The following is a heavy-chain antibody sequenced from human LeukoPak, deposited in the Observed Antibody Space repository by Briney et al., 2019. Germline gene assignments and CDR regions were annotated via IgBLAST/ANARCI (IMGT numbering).Heavy chain of an antibody. J-gene: IGHJ4*02. Sequence: GGSLRLSCAASGFXFSSYAMSWVRQAPGKGLEWVSAISGSGGSTYYADSVKGRFTISRDNSKNTLYLQMNSLRAEDTAVYYCAKDASITMIVVVITDYFDYWGQGTLVTVSS. CDR1: GFXFSSYA. CDR2: ISGSGGST. V-gene: IGHV3-23*01. D-gene: IGHD3-22*01. CDR3: AKDASITMIVVVITDYFDY.